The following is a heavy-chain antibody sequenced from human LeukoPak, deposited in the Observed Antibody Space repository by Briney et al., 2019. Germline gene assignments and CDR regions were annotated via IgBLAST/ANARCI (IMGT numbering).Heavy chain of an antibody. V-gene: IGHV4-59*01. CDR1: GGSISSYY. D-gene: IGHD3-10*01. J-gene: IGHJ4*02. CDR2: IYYSGST. Sequence: PSETLSLTCTVSGGSISSYYWSWIRQPPGKGLEWIGYIYYSGSTNYNPSLKSRVTISVDTSKNQFSLKLSSVTAADTAVYYCARGDYYGSGNEPNDYWGQGTLVTVSS. CDR3: ARGDYYGSGNEPNDY.